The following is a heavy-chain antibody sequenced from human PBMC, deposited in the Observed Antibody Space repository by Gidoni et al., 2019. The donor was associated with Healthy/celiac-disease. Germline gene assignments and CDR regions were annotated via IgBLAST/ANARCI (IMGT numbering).Heavy chain of an antibody. J-gene: IGHJ4*02. D-gene: IGHD3-3*01. V-gene: IGHV4-34*01. CDR3: ARGKEYYDFWSGYPYY. CDR2: INHSGST. Sequence: QVQLQQWGAGLLKPSETLSLTCAVYGGSFSGYYWSWIRQPPGKGLEWIGEINHSGSTNYNPSLKSRVTISVDTSKNQFSLKLSSVTAADTAVYYCARGKEYYDFWSGYPYYWGQGTLVTVSS. CDR1: GGSFSGYY.